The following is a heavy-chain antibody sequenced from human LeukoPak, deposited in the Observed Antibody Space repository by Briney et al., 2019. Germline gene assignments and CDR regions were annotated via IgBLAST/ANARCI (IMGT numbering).Heavy chain of an antibody. J-gene: IGHJ4*02. D-gene: IGHD1-26*01. CDR1: GFTFSTYW. CDR3: TRSTSLGGNYWGFDY. CDR2: LSPDGSSS. Sequence: GGALRLSCAASGFTFSTYWLHVVRQAPGGVLVWVSRLSPDGSSSIYADSVKGRFTVSRDNAKNTLYLQMNSLRAEDTAVYYCTRSTSLGGNYWGFDYWGQGTLVTVSS. V-gene: IGHV3-74*01.